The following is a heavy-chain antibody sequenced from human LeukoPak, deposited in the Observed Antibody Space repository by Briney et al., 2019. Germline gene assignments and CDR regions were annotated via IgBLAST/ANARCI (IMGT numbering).Heavy chain of an antibody. CDR3: ARYCGGDCYYFDY. CDR1: GGSISSSSYY. J-gene: IGHJ4*02. Sequence: SETLSLTCTVSGGSISSSSYYWGWIRQPPGKGLEWIGSIYYSGSTYYNPSLKSRVTISVDTSKNQFSLKLSSVTAADTAVYYCARYCGGDCYYFDYWGQGTLVTVSS. CDR2: IYYSGST. D-gene: IGHD2-21*02. V-gene: IGHV4-39*01.